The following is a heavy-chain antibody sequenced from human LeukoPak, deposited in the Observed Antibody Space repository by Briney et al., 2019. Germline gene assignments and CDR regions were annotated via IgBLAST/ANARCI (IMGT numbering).Heavy chain of an antibody. CDR2: INTDGSST. CDR3: AKDTAGATPDY. J-gene: IGHJ4*02. Sequence: PGGSLRLSCAASGFTFSSYWMHWVRHAPGKGLVWVSRINTDGSSTTYADSVKGRFTISRDNAKNTLYLQMNSLRAEDTAVYYCAKDTAGATPDYWGQGTLVTVSS. CDR1: GFTFSSYW. V-gene: IGHV3-74*01. D-gene: IGHD1-26*01.